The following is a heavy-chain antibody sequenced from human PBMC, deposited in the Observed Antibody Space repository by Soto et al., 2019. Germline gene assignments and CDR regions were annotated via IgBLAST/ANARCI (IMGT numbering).Heavy chain of an antibody. V-gene: IGHV4-34*01. CDR1: GGSFSGYY. D-gene: IGHD3-10*01. CDR3: ARGDYGSGRPLDY. Sequence: PSETLSLTCAVYGGSFSGYYWSWIRQPPGKGLEWIGEINHSGSTNYNPSLKSRVTISVDTSKNQFSLKLSSVTAADTAVYYCARGDYGSGRPLDYWGQGTLVTVSS. CDR2: INHSGST. J-gene: IGHJ4*02.